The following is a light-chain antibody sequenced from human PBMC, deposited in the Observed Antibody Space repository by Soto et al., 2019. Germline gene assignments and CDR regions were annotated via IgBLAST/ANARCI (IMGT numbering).Light chain of an antibody. V-gene: IGLV1-40*01. CDR1: SSNIGAGYD. Sequence: QSVLTQPPSVSGAPGQRVTISCTGSSSNIGAGYDVHWYQQLPGTAPKLLIYGNSNGPSGVPDRFSGSKSGTSASLAITGVQAEDESLCFSPSCASSLSAPVVFCGGTKLTVL. J-gene: IGLJ2*01. CDR2: GNS. CDR3: PSCASSLSAPVV.